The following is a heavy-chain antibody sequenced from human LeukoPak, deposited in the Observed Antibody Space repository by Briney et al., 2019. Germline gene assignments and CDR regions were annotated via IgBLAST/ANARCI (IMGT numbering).Heavy chain of an antibody. CDR3: ATNAVAGYWYFDL. D-gene: IGHD6-19*01. Sequence: PSETLSLTCAVYGGSFSGYYWSWIRQPPGKGLEWIGYIYYSGSTNYNPSLKSRVTISIDTSKNQFSLKLNSVTAADTAVYYCATNAVAGYWYFDLWGRGTLVTVSS. V-gene: IGHV4-59*01. CDR2: IYYSGST. CDR1: GGSFSGYY. J-gene: IGHJ2*01.